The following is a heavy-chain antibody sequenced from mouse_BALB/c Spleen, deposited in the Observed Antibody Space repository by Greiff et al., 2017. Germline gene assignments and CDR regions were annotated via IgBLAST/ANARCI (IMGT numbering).Heavy chain of an antibody. V-gene: IGHV5-6-5*01. CDR1: GFTFSSYA. CDR2: ISSGGST. CDR3: ARWSSWFAY. J-gene: IGHJ3*01. Sequence: EVQGVESGGGLVKPGGSLKLSCAASGFTFSSYAMSWVRQTPEKRLEWVASISSGGSTYYPDSVKGRFTISRDNARNILYLQMSSLRSEDTAMYYCARWSSWFAYWGQGTLVTVSA.